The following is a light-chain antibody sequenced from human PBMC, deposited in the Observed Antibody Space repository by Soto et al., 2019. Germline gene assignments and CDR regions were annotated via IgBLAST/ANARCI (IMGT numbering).Light chain of an antibody. V-gene: IGKV3-20*01. J-gene: IGKJ2*01. CDR3: QLYGSSPMYT. CDR2: GAA. CDR1: QSVTSTS. Sequence: EIELSQSPGTLSLSPGERATLSCRASQSVTSTSLSWYQQKTGQAPRLLIYGAANRATGIPDRFSGRGSGTDFTLTISRLEPEDFAVYYCQLYGSSPMYTFGQGTTLELK.